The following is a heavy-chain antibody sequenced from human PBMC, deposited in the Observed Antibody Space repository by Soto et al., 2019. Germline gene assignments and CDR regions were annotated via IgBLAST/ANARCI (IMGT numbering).Heavy chain of an antibody. V-gene: IGHV3-7*01. CDR2: IKQDGSEK. J-gene: IGHJ3*02. CDR3: ARGVLWGVDAFDI. CDR1: GFTFSSYW. D-gene: IGHD3-10*01. Sequence: GGSLRLSCAASGFTFSSYWMSWVRQAPGKGLEWVANIKQDGSEKYYVDSVKGRFTISRDNAKNSLYLQMNSLRAEDTAVYYCARGVLWGVDAFDIWGQGTMVTVSS.